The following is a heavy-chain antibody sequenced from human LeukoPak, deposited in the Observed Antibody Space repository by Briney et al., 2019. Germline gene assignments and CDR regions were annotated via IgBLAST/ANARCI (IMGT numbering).Heavy chain of an antibody. D-gene: IGHD1-26*01. CDR2: IYSGGST. V-gene: IGHV3-66*01. CDR1: GFTFSSYW. J-gene: IGHJ5*02. CDR3: AREADSGSYPSWFDP. Sequence: GGSLRLSCAASGFTFSSYWMSWVRQAPGKGLEWVSVIYSGGSTYYADSVKGRFTISRDNSKNTLYLQMNSLRAEDTAVYYCAREADSGSYPSWFDPWGQGTLVTVSS.